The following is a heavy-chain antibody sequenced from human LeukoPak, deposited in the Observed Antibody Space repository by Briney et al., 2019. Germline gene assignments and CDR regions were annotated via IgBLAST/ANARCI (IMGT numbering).Heavy chain of an antibody. Sequence: GGSLRLSCAASGFTFSSYAMSWIRQAPGKGLEWVSGISGSGDNTYYTDSVKGRFTISRDNSKNTLYVQVNSLGTEDTAAYYCAKGSYYDSSGSFYFDYWGQGTLVTVSS. J-gene: IGHJ4*02. D-gene: IGHD3-22*01. CDR3: AKGSYYDSSGSFYFDY. V-gene: IGHV3-23*01. CDR2: ISGSGDNT. CDR1: GFTFSSYA.